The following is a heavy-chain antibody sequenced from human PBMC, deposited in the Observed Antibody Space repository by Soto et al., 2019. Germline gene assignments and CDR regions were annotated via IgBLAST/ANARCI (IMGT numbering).Heavy chain of an antibody. CDR2: ISYDGSNK. Sequence: GSLRLSCAASGFTFSSYAMHWVRQAPGKGLEWVAVISYDGSNKYYADSVKGRFTISRDNSKNTLYLQMNSLRAEDTAVYYCARDPGYYGSGSYYNYYYYGMDVWGQGTTVTVSS. V-gene: IGHV3-30*01. CDR3: ARDPGYYGSGSYYNYYYYGMDV. D-gene: IGHD3-10*01. J-gene: IGHJ6*02. CDR1: GFTFSSYA.